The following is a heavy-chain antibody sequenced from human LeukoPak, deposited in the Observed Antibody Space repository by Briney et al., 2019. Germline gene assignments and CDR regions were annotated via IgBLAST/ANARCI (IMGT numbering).Heavy chain of an antibody. J-gene: IGHJ5*02. Sequence: AGGSLRLSCAAFGFTLSSYNMNWVRQAPGKGLEWVSSIRSSSSYIYYVDSVKGRFTISRDNAKNSLYLQMNSLRAEDTAVYYCAREYSSSWYWFDPWGQGTLVTVSS. CDR3: AREYSSSWYWFDP. D-gene: IGHD6-13*01. CDR2: IRSSSSYI. V-gene: IGHV3-21*01. CDR1: GFTLSSYN.